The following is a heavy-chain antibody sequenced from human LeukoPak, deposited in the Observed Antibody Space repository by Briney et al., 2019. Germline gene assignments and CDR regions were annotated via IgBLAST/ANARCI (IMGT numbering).Heavy chain of an antibody. V-gene: IGHV1-24*01. CDR2: FDPEDGET. CDR1: GYTLTELS. Sequence: GASVKVSCKVSGYTLTELSMHWVRQAPGKGLEWMGGFDPEDGETIYAQKFQGRVTMTEDTSTDTAYMELSSLRSEDTAVYYCATGGGRLRYHYYYYGMDVWGQGTTVTVSS. D-gene: IGHD4-17*01. J-gene: IGHJ6*02. CDR3: ATGGGRLRYHYYYYGMDV.